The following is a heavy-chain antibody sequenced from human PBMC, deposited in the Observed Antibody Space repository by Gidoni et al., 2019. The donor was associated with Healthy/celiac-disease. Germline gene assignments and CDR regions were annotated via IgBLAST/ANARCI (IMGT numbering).Heavy chain of an antibody. D-gene: IGHD4-17*01. V-gene: IGHV3-48*01. CDR2: ISSSSSTI. Sequence: EVQLVESGGGLVQPGGSLRLSCAASGFTFSSYSMNWVRQAPGKGLEWVSYISSSSSTIYYADSVKGRFTISRDNAKNSLYLQMNSLRAEDTAVYYCAIDYGDYVPLYYYGMDVWGQGTTVTVSS. CDR3: AIDYGDYVPLYYYGMDV. CDR1: GFTFSSYS. J-gene: IGHJ6*02.